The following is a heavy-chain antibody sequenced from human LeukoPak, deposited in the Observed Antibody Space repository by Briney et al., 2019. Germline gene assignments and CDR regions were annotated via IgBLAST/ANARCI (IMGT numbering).Heavy chain of an antibody. CDR1: GFTVSSSS. Sequence: GGSLRLSCAASGFTVSSSSMNWVRLGPGKGLEWVSVISSDGNTYYADSVKGRFTISRDNSRNTLSLQMHGRRADDTAVYYCARGQEQFSSPWQWGPRRKNFYYYGMDVWGQGTTVTVSS. CDR2: ISSDGNT. J-gene: IGHJ6*02. V-gene: IGHV3-66*01. CDR3: ARGQEQFSSPWQWGPRRKNFYYYGMDV. D-gene: IGHD6-19*01.